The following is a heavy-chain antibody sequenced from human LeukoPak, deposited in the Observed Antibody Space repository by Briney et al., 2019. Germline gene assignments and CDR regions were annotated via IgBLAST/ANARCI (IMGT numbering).Heavy chain of an antibody. Sequence: GGSLRLSCAASGFTFSSYAMHWVRQAPGKGLEYVSAISSNGGSTYYANSVKGRFTISRDNSKNTLYLQMGSLRAEDVAVYYCARGGYVQKVFDYWGQGTLVTVSS. CDR1: GFTFSSYA. CDR3: ARGGYVQKVFDY. V-gene: IGHV3-64*01. CDR2: ISSNGGST. J-gene: IGHJ4*02. D-gene: IGHD5-12*01.